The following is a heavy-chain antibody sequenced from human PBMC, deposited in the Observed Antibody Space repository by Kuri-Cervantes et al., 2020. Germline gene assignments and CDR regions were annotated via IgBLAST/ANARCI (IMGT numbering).Heavy chain of an antibody. CDR2: IRSKAYGGTT. J-gene: IGHJ4*02. V-gene: IGHV3-49*03. D-gene: IGHD1-26*01. Sequence: GESLKISCTASGFTFGDYAMSWFRQAPGKGLEWVGFIRSKAYGGTTEYAASVKGRFTISRDDSKSIAYLQMNSLKTEDTAVYYCTRNVAETDENLKWELTKTEGHYFDYWGQGTLVTVSS. CDR1: GFTFGDYA. CDR3: TRNVAETDENLKWELTKTEGHYFDY.